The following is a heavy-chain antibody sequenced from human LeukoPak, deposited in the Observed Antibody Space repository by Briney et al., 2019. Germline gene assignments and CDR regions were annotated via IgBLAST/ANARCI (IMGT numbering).Heavy chain of an antibody. CDR2: INNDGSTT. J-gene: IGHJ4*02. V-gene: IGHV3-74*01. CDR3: ARVRVSSGYYIDY. CDR1: GFTFSSSW. Sequence: GGSLRLSCAASGFTFSSSWMHWVRQAPGKGLVWVSRINNDGSTTTYADSVKGRFTMSRDNAKNTLYLQMNSLRAEDTAVYYCARVRVSSGYYIDYWGQGTLVTVSS. D-gene: IGHD3-22*01.